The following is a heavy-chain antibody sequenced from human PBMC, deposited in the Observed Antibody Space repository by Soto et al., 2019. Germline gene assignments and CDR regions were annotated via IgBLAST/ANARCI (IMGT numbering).Heavy chain of an antibody. CDR3: ARSIVATIGNDYYFDY. V-gene: IGHV1-2*04. D-gene: IGHD5-12*01. CDR2: INPNSGGT. J-gene: IGHJ4*02. CDR1: GYTFTGYY. Sequence: GASVKVSCKASGYTFTGYYMHWVRQAPGQGLEWMGWINPNSGGTNYAQKFQGWVTMTRDTSISTAYMELSRLRSDDTAVYYCARSIVATIGNDYYFDYWGQGTLVTVSS.